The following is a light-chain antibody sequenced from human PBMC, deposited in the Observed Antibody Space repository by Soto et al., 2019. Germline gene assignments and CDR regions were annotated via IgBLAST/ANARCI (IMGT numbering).Light chain of an antibody. CDR1: SDNLGSYNL. J-gene: IGLJ1*01. CDR2: EGS. CDR3: CSFAGTGTQDV. Sequence: LTQPASVSGSLGQSITISCPGTSDNLGSYNLVSWYQHKPGKAPKIIIFEGSKQHSGVSNRFSGSRSGNTASLTISGLHAEDEADYDCCSFAGTGTQDVFGTGTKVTVL. V-gene: IGLV2-23*01.